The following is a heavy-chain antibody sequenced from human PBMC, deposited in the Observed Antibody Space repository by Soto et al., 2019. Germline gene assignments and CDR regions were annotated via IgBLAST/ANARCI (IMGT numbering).Heavy chain of an antibody. CDR1: GYTFTGYY. V-gene: IGHV1-2*02. D-gene: IGHD6-19*01. CDR2: INPNSGGT. CDR3: ARAPIAVAGTGAFDI. J-gene: IGHJ3*02. Sequence: ASVKVSCKASGYTFTGYYMRWVRQAPGQGLEWMGWINPNSGGTNYAQKFQGRVTMTRDTSISTAYMELSRLRSDDTAVYYCARAPIAVAGTGAFDIWGQGTMVTVSS.